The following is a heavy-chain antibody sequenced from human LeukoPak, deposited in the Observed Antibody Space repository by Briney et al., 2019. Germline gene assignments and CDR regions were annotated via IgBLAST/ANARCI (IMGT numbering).Heavy chain of an antibody. V-gene: IGHV1-69*13. CDR2: IIPIFGTA. D-gene: IGHD3-9*01. Sequence: GASVKVYCKASGGTFSSYAISWVRQAPGQGLQWMGGIIPIFGTADYAQRFQGRVTITADESTSTAYMELSSLRSEDTAVYFFSKLETAYDILTGYQGKYYFDYWGQGTLVTVSS. CDR1: GGTFSSYA. J-gene: IGHJ4*02. CDR3: SKLETAYDILTGYQGKYYFDY.